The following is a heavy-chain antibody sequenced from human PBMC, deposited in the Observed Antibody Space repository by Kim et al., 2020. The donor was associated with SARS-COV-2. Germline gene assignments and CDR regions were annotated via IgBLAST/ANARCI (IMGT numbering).Heavy chain of an antibody. CDR1: GGSISSYY. V-gene: IGHV4-59*08. Sequence: SETLSLTCTVSGGSISSYYWSWIRQPPGKGLEWIGYIYYSGSTNYNPSLKSRVTISVDTSKNQFSLKLSSVTAADTAVYYCARHLSYDFWSGYYITHDPLKTNYGMDVWGQGTTVTVSS. J-gene: IGHJ6*02. D-gene: IGHD3-3*01. CDR3: ARHLSYDFWSGYYITHDPLKTNYGMDV. CDR2: IYYSGST.